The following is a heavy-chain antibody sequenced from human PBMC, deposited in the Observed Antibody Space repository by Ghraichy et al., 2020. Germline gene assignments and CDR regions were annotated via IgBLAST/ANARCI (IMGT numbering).Heavy chain of an antibody. V-gene: IGHV1-18*01. CDR1: GYTFTSYG. CDR3: ARNSITIFGVVIINGAFDI. D-gene: IGHD3-3*01. Sequence: ASVKVSCKASGYTFTSYGISWVRQAPGQGLEWMGWISAYNGNTNYAQKLQGRVTMTTDTSTSPAYMELRSLRSDDTAVYYCARNSITIFGVVIINGAFDIWGQGTMVTVSS. CDR2: ISAYNGNT. J-gene: IGHJ3*02.